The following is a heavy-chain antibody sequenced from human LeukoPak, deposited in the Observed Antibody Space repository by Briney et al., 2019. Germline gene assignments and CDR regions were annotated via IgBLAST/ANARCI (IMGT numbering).Heavy chain of an antibody. CDR2: INPKSGGT. CDR3: ALIVVAGTRFDY. J-gene: IGHJ4*02. Sequence: GASVKVSCKASGYTFTGYYIHWVRQAPGQGLEWMGRINPKSGGTNYAQKFQGRVTMTRDTSISTAYMELSGLRSDDTAVYYCALIVVAGTRFDYWGQGTLVTVSS. CDR1: GYTFTGYY. D-gene: IGHD6-19*01. V-gene: IGHV1-2*06.